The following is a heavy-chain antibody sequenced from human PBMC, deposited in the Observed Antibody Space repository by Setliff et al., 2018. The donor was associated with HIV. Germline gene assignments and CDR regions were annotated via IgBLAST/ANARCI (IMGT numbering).Heavy chain of an antibody. D-gene: IGHD2-21*01. CDR1: GASFSGYY. V-gene: IGHV3-21*01. Sequence: ETLSLTCAVYGASFSGYYWAWIRQSPGTGLEWVSSISSSSSYIYYADSVKGRFTISRDNAKNSLYLQMNSLRAEDTAVYYCARESVFGGGGVPDDAFDIWGQGTMVTVSS. CDR3: ARESVFGGGGVPDDAFDI. J-gene: IGHJ3*02. CDR2: ISSSSSYI.